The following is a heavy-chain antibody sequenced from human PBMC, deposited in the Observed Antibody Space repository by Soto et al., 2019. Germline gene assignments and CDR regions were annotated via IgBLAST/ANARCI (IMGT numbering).Heavy chain of an antibody. CDR2: IIPIFGTA. Sequence: ASVKVSCKASGGTFSSYAISWVRQAPGQGLEWMGGIIPIFGTANYAQKFQGRVTMTTDTSTSTAYMELRSLRSDDTAVYYCARDGYSSGWYVSDYWGQGTLVTVSS. D-gene: IGHD6-19*01. J-gene: IGHJ4*02. CDR3: ARDGYSSGWYVSDY. CDR1: GGTFSSYA. V-gene: IGHV1-69*05.